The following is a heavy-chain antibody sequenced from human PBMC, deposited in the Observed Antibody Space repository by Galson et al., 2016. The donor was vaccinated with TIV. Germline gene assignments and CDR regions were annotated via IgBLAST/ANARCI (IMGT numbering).Heavy chain of an antibody. CDR3: ARVVVADCNDSSGWDIWFDP. V-gene: IGHV4-61*08. CDR1: GFSLSTSGMC. J-gene: IGHJ5*02. D-gene: IGHD3-22*01. CDR2: RYYSGST. Sequence: LVKPTQTLTLTCTFSGFSLSTSGMCVTWIRRPPGKGLEWIGYRYYSGSTNYNPSLESRVTMSIDTSKNQFSLKLTSVTAADTAFYYCARVVVADCNDSSGWDIWFDPWGQGTLVTVSS.